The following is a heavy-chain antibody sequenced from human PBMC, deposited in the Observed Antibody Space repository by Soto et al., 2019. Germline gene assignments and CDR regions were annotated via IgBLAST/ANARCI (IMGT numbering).Heavy chain of an antibody. Sequence: QVQLVESGGGVVQPGRSLRLSCAASGFTFSSYGMHWVRQAPGKGLEWVAVIWYDGSNKYYADSVKGRFTISRDNSKNTLYLQMNSLRAEDTAVYYCARDWEEYSSDWYTPRDHGMDVWGQGTTVTVSS. J-gene: IGHJ6*02. CDR3: ARDWEEYSSDWYTPRDHGMDV. CDR2: IWYDGSNK. D-gene: IGHD6-19*01. V-gene: IGHV3-33*01. CDR1: GFTFSSYG.